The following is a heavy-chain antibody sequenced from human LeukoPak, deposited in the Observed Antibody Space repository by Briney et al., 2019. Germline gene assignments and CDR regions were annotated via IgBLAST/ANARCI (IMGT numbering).Heavy chain of an antibody. CDR1: GYTFTGYY. V-gene: IGHV3-30*18. CDR2: ISYDGSNK. J-gene: IGHJ4*02. D-gene: IGHD6-13*01. Sequence: SCKASGYTFTGYYMHWVRQAPGKGLEWVAVISYDGSNKYYADSVKGRFTISRDNSKNTLYLQMNSLRAEDTAVYYCAKGGIPAAGMYYFDYWGQGILVTVSS. CDR3: AKGGIPAAGMYYFDY.